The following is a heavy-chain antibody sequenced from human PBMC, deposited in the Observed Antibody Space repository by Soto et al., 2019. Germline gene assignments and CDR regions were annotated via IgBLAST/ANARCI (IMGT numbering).Heavy chain of an antibody. J-gene: IGHJ4*02. CDR3: ARRYCTNGVCYLTFDY. CDR1: GYTFTSYA. CDR2: INAGNGNT. Sequence: GASVKVSCKASGYTFTSYAMHWVRQAPGQRLEWMGWINAGNGNTKYSQKFQGRVTITRDTSASTAYMELSSLRSEDTAVYYCARRYCTNGVCYLTFDYWGQRTLVTV. D-gene: IGHD2-8*01. V-gene: IGHV1-3*01.